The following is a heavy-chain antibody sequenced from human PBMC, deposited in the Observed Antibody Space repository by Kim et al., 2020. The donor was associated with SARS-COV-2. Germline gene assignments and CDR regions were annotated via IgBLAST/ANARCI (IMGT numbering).Heavy chain of an antibody. J-gene: IGHJ3*02. CDR1: GGSISSYY. Sequence: SETLSLTCTVSGGSISSYYWSWIRQPAGKGLEWIGRIYTSGSTNYNPSLKSRVTMSVDTSKNQFSLKLSSVTAADTAVYYCARDYQRYYGSPNDAFDIWGQGTMVTVSS. V-gene: IGHV4-4*07. CDR2: IYTSGST. D-gene: IGHD3-10*01. CDR3: ARDYQRYYGSPNDAFDI.